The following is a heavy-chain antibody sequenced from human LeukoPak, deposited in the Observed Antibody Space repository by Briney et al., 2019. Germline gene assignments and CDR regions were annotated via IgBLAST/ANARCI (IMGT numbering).Heavy chain of an antibody. Sequence: ASVKVSCKASGYTFTSYGISWVRQAPGQGLEWMGWISAYNGNTNYAQKPQGRVTMTTDTSTSTAYMELRSLRSDDTAVYYCAREGDGRVLLWFGELLRSDYYYYGMDVWGQGTTVTVSS. CDR2: ISAYNGNT. CDR3: AREGDGRVLLWFGELLRSDYYYYGMDV. D-gene: IGHD3-10*01. V-gene: IGHV1-18*01. CDR1: GYTFTSYG. J-gene: IGHJ6*02.